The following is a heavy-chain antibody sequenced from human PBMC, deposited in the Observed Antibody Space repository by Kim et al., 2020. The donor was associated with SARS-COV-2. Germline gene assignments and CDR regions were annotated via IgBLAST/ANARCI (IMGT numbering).Heavy chain of an antibody. CDR1: GFTFSDHY. D-gene: IGHD3-9*01. Sequence: GGSLRLSCAASGFTFSDHYMDWVRQAPGKGLEWVGRTRNKANSYTTEYAASVKGRFTISRDDSKNSLYLQMNSLKTEDTAVYYCARSFAPLYYDILTGTMRYYYYYGMDVWGQGTTVTVSS. CDR2: TRNKANSYTT. V-gene: IGHV3-72*01. CDR3: ARSFAPLYYDILTGTMRYYYYYGMDV. J-gene: IGHJ6*02.